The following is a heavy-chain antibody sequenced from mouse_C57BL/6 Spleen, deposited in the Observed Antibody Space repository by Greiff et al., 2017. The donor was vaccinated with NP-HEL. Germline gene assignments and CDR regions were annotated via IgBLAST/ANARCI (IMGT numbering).Heavy chain of an antibody. D-gene: IGHD2-2*01. J-gene: IGHJ3*01. CDR1: GYTFTDYE. CDR3: ARSEYGYDWFAD. CDR2: IDPETGGT. V-gene: IGHV1-15*01. Sequence: QVQLQQSGAELVRPGASVTLSCTASGYTFTDYELYWVQQTPVHGLEWIGAIDPETGGTAYNQKFKGKAILTADKSSSEDYMELRSLTSEDSAVYYCARSEYGYDWFADWGKGTLVTVSA.